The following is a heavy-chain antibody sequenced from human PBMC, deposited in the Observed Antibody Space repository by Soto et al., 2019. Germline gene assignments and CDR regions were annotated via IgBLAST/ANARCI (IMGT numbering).Heavy chain of an antibody. CDR2: IYWDDDK. CDR3: AHHRLTYYFDY. J-gene: IGHJ4*02. V-gene: IGHV2-5*02. D-gene: IGHD3-9*01. CDR1: GFSLSTSGVG. Sequence: QITLKESGPPLVKPTQTLTLTCTFSGFSLSTSGVGVGWIRQPPGKALEWLALIYWDDDKRYSPSLKSRLTIPTDTSKNQVVLTMTNMDPVDTATYYCAHHRLTYYFDYWGQGTLVTVSS.